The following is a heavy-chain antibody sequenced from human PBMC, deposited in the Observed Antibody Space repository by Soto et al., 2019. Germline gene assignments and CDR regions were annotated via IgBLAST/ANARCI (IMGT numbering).Heavy chain of an antibody. J-gene: IGHJ4*02. CDR3: TRAPPLMLKGKYTFDS. CDR1: GFAFSNSA. Sequence: EVQLLESGGGLVQPGGSLRLYCAASGFAFSNSAMGWVRQAPGKGLEWVSTISGSGANTYHADSVKGRFTISRDSSRNTMWLQMNSLRADDTAVYYCTRAPPLMLKGKYTFDSWGQGTLVTVSS. CDR2: ISGSGANT. V-gene: IGHV3-23*01. D-gene: IGHD2-8*01.